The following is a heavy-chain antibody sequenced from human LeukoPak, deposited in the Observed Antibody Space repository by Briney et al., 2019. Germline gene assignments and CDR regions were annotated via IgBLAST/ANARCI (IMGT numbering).Heavy chain of an antibody. D-gene: IGHD3-10*01. V-gene: IGHV3-23*01. J-gene: IGHJ4*02. CDR3: ARDTDYGSGPHDY. CDR1: GFTFSSYA. CDR2: ISGSGGST. Sequence: GGSLRLSCAASGFTFSSYAMSWVRQAPGKGLEWVSAISGSGGSTYYADSVKGRFTISRDNSKNTLYLQMNSLRAEDTAVYYCARDTDYGSGPHDYWGQGTLVTVSS.